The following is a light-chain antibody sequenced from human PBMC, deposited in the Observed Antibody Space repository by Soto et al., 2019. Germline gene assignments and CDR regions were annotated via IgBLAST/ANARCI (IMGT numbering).Light chain of an antibody. CDR3: QQRSNWIDPLWIT. CDR2: GTS. V-gene: IGKV3-15*01. J-gene: IGKJ5*01. CDR1: QSVRST. Sequence: EIVMTHSPATLSVSPCERATLSSSASQSVRSTLAWYQQKPGQAPRLLSYGTSTRATGIPARFSGSGSGTEFTLTISSLQSEDFAVYYCQQRSNWIDPLWITFGQGTRLEIK.